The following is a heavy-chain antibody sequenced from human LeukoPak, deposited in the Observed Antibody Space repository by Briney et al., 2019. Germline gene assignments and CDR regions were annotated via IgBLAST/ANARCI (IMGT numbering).Heavy chain of an antibody. CDR3: ARVVMTTVTNNWFDP. V-gene: IGHV3-11*01. CDR1: GFTFSDYY. Sequence: GGSLRLSCAASGFTFSDYYMSWIRQAPGKGLEWVSYISSSGSTIYYADSVKGRFTISMDNAKNSLYLQMNSLRAEDTAVYYCARVVMTTVTNNWFDPWGQGTLVTVYS. CDR2: ISSSGSTI. J-gene: IGHJ5*02. D-gene: IGHD4-11*01.